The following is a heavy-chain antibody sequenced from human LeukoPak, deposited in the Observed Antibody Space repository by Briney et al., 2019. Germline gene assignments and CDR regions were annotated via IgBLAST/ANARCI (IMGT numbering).Heavy chain of an antibody. V-gene: IGHV4-34*01. CDR2: VNYRGST. Sequence: PSETLSLTCAVYGGSFSDYYWSWIRQPPGKGLEWIGEVNYRGSTNYNPSLKNRVTISVDTSKNQFSLKLSSVTAADTAVYYCARVLVVVVAAINWFDPWGQGTLVTVSS. J-gene: IGHJ5*02. D-gene: IGHD2-15*01. CDR3: ARVLVVVVAAINWFDP. CDR1: GGSFSDYY.